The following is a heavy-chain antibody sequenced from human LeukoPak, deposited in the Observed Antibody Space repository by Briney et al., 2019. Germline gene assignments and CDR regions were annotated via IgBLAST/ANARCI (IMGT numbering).Heavy chain of an antibody. J-gene: IGHJ3*02. CDR1: GGSISNYY. V-gene: IGHV4-59*01. CDR3: ARGVTSPLDAFDI. CDR2: LYNSGST. D-gene: IGHD1-26*01. Sequence: KPSETLSLTCTVSGGSISNYYWIWMRQPPGKGLEWIGSLYNSGSTNYNPSLKSRLTISVDMSKIQVSLQLSSVTAADTAVYYCARGVTSPLDAFDIWGQGTTVTLSS.